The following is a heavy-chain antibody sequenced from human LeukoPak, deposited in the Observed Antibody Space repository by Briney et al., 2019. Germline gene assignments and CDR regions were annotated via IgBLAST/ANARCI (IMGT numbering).Heavy chain of an antibody. V-gene: IGHV3-74*01. CDR1: GSTFSSYW. CDR2: INSDGSST. J-gene: IGHJ4*02. D-gene: IGHD3-10*01. Sequence: PGGSLRLSCAASGSTFSSYWMHWVRQAPGKGLVWVSRINSDGSSTSYADSVKGRFTISRDNAKNTLYLQMNSLRAEDTAVYYCASPHNYYGPIDYWGQGTLVTVSS. CDR3: ASPHNYYGPIDY.